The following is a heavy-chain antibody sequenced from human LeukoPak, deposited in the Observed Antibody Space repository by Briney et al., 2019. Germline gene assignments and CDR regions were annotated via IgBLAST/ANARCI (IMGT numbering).Heavy chain of an antibody. J-gene: IGHJ4*02. CDR2: ISYDGSNK. V-gene: IGHV3-30*18. Sequence: GRSLRLSCAASGFTFSSYGMHWVRQAPGKGLEWVAVISYDGSNKYYADSVKGRFTISRDNSKNTLYLQMNSLRAEDTAVYYCAKDLSLRYFDWLFDYWGQGTLVTVSS. D-gene: IGHD3-9*01. CDR3: AKDLSLRYFDWLFDY. CDR1: GFTFSSYG.